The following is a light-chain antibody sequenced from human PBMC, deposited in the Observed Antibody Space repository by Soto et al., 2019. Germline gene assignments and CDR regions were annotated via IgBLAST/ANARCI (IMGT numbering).Light chain of an antibody. Sequence: QSVLTHPPSASGTPGQRVTIACSGSSSNIGTHTVIWYQELPGAAPKLLIYSDNQRPSGVPDRFSRFKAGTSAALGISGLQSQDEADYYCAAWDVSLVVFGGGTKVTVL. CDR2: SDN. V-gene: IGLV1-44*01. CDR1: SSNIGTHT. J-gene: IGLJ2*01. CDR3: AAWDVSLVV.